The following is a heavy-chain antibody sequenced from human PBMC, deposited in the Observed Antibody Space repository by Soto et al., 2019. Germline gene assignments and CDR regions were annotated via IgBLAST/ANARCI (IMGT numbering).Heavy chain of an antibody. D-gene: IGHD3-22*01. CDR1: GGSISGRC. Sequence: PSETLSLTCTVSGGSISGRCWSWVRQSPGKGLEWIGYFCYTGSTNYNPSPKSRVTISVDRSKTQYSLKLTSVTAADTAVYYCAKSHYDSSGYYIIDHWGQGTQVTVSS. CDR3: AKSHYDSSGYYIIDH. V-gene: IGHV4-59*01. CDR2: FCYTGST. J-gene: IGHJ5*02.